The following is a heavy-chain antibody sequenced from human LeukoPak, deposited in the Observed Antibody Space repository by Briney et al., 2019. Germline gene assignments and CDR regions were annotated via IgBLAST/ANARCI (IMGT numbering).Heavy chain of an antibody. CDR2: IRHDESNK. CDR1: GFTFSSYG. D-gene: IGHD2-15*01. Sequence: GGSLRLACVASGFTFSSYGMHWVRQAPGKGLEWVAFIRHDESNKFYADSVKGRFTISRDNSKNTLYLQMSSLRAEDTALYYCAKQMVERQQDYYMDVWGKGTSATVSS. V-gene: IGHV3-30*02. CDR3: AKQMVERQQDYYMDV. J-gene: IGHJ6*03.